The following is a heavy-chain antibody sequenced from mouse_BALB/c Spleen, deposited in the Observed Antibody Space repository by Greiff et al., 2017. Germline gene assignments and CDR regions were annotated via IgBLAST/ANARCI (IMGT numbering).Heavy chain of an antibody. CDR1: GFTFSSYT. J-gene: IGHJ4*01. CDR2: ISNGGGST. D-gene: IGHD2-10*02. V-gene: IGHV5-12-2*01. CDR3: ARKKYGNPYAMDY. Sequence: EVHLVESGGGLVQPGGSLKLSCAASGFTFSSYTMSWVRQTPEKRLEWVAYISNGGGSTYYPDTVKGRFTISRDNAKNTLYLQMSSLKSEDTAMYYCARKKYGNPYAMDYWGQGTSVTGSS.